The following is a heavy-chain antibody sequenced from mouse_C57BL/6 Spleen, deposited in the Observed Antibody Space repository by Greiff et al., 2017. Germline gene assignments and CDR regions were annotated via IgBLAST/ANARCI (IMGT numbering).Heavy chain of an antibody. CDR1: GYTFTSYW. CDR2: IYPGSGST. D-gene: IGHD1-1*02. V-gene: IGHV1-55*01. J-gene: IGHJ3*01. CDR3: ASGVDSPFAY. Sequence: QVQLQQPGAELVKPGASVKLSCKASGYTFTSYWITWVKQRPGQGLEWIGEIYPGSGSTNYNEKFKSKATLTVDTSYSTAYMQLSSLTSEDSAVYYCASGVDSPFAYWGQGTLVTVSA.